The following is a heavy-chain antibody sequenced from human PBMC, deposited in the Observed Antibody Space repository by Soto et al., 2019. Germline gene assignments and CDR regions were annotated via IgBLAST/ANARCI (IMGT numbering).Heavy chain of an antibody. CDR1: GGSINSYW. CDR2: VYSSGTT. D-gene: IGHD3-10*01. Sequence: KPSETLSLTCSVSGGSINSYWWSWIRQPAGKGLEWIGRVYSSGTTDYNPSLNSRATLSVETSKNQFSLKVSSVTAADTAVYYCARDIGSYAYGEGYWGQGIQVTVSS. J-gene: IGHJ4*02. V-gene: IGHV4-4*07. CDR3: ARDIGSYAYGEGY.